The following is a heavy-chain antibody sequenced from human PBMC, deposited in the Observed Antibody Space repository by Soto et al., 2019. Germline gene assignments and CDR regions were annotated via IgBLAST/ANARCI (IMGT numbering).Heavy chain of an antibody. CDR3: ARAIGYSYGYSARFDP. Sequence: NRGYYRSCIQKPPGKGLEWIGYIYYSGSTNYNPSLKSRVTISVDTSKNQFSLKLSSVTAADTAVYYCARAIGYSYGYSARFDPWGQGTPVTVS. J-gene: IGHJ5*02. V-gene: IGHV4-61*08. CDR2: IYYSGST. CDR1: NRGYY. D-gene: IGHD5-18*01.